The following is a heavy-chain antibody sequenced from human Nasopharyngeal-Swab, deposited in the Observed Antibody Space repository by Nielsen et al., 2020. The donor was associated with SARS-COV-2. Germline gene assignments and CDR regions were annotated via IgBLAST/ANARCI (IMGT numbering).Heavy chain of an antibody. J-gene: IGHJ6*03. D-gene: IGHD6-13*01. Sequence: GGSLRLSCAASGFTFSSYAMHWVRQAPGKGLEWVAVISYDGSNKYYADSVKGRFTISRDNSKNTLYLQMNSLRAEDTAVYYCARSARSWYRAYYYYMDVWGKETTVTVSS. CDR1: GFTFSSYA. CDR2: ISYDGSNK. V-gene: IGHV3-30-3*01. CDR3: ARSARSWYRAYYYYMDV.